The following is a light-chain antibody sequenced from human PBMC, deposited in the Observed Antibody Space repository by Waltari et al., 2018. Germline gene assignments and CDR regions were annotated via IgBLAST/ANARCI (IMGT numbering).Light chain of an antibody. J-gene: IGKJ1*01. CDR2: KAS. CDR1: QSSSSW. CDR3: QQYNSYSGT. V-gene: IGKV1-5*03. Sequence: DIQMTQSPSTLSASVGDRVTITCRASQSSSSWLAWYQQKPGKAPKLLSDKASSLESGVPSRFSGSGSGTEFTLTISSLQPDDFATYYCQQYNSYSGTFGQGTKVEIK.